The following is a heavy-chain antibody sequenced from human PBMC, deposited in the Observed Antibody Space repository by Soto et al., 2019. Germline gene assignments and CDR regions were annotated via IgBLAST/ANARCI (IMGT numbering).Heavy chain of an antibody. Sequence: EVQLVESGGGLVKPGGSLRLSCEASGFTFSNAWMNWVRQGPGKGLEWLGRIKSKVDGGTADYVAATKGRFSISRDDLKNMLYLQMNSLKPDDTAVYYCTTFSYLYYDGMDVWGQGTTVTVS. CDR3: TTFSYLYYDGMDV. CDR1: GFTFSNAW. D-gene: IGHD2-2*01. CDR2: IKSKVDGGTA. J-gene: IGHJ6*02. V-gene: IGHV3-15*01.